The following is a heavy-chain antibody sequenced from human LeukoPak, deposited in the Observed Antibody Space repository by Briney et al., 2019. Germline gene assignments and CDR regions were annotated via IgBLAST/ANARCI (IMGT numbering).Heavy chain of an antibody. CDR3: ALKGIAAAEDY. CDR1: GFTFTNAW. Sequence: GGSLRLSCAASGFTFTNAWMSWVRQAPGKGLQWVGRIKSKSDGGTTDYAAPVKGRFTISRDDSKNTLYLQMNSLRAEDTAVYYCALKGIAAAEDYWGQGTLVTVSS. CDR2: IKSKSDGGTT. V-gene: IGHV3-15*01. D-gene: IGHD6-13*01. J-gene: IGHJ4*02.